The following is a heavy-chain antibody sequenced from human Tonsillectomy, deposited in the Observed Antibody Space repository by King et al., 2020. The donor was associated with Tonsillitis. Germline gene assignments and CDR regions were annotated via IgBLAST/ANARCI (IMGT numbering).Heavy chain of an antibody. CDR2: IYPVDSDT. D-gene: IGHD2-2*01. Sequence: VQLVESGAEVKKPGESLKISCKGSGYRFTTYWIGWVRQMPGKGLEWMGIIYPVDSDTRYSPSFQGQVTISVDKSISTAYLQWSSLKASDTAMYYCARPSTSINYFDYWGQGTLVTVSS. J-gene: IGHJ4*02. CDR1: GYRFTTYW. CDR3: ARPSTSINYFDY. V-gene: IGHV5-51*01.